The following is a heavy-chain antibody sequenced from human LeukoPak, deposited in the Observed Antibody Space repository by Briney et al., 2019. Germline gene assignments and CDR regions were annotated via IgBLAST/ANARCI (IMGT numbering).Heavy chain of an antibody. Sequence: GGSLRLSCAASGFTVSSSYMSWVRQAPGKGPEWVSVIHSGGNTYYADSVKGRFTISRDNSKNTLYLQMNSLRAEDTAVYYCTRDLNSGGSCWGQGTLVTVSS. V-gene: IGHV3-53*01. CDR1: GFTVSSSY. CDR3: TRDLNSGGSC. D-gene: IGHD2-15*01. CDR2: IHSGGNT. J-gene: IGHJ4*02.